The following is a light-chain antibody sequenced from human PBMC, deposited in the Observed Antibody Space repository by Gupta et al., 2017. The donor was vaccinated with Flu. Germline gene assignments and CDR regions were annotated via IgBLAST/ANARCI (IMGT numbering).Light chain of an antibody. CDR3: QQSYTIPRT. V-gene: IGKV1-39*01. J-gene: IGKJ1*01. Sequence: PSSLSASVGDRVIITCRARQAIGTNFNWYQGKRGEAPKLLIYDAKRVKRGVPSRFSGSGSGADFTLTINGLQPEDFATYFCQQSYTIPRTFGQGTKVDIK. CDR2: DAK. CDR1: QAIGTN.